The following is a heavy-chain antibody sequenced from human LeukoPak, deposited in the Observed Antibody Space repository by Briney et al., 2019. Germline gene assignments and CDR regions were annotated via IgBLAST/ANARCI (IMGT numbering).Heavy chain of an antibody. CDR1: GCTFSSYA. CDR3: ARHWKVSLLWYCDL. CDR2: IIPILGIA. Sequence: GASVKVSCKAPGCTFSSYAISWVRQAPGQGLEWMGRIIPILGIANYAQRLQGRVTITADKSTSTAYMELSSLRSDDTAVYYCARHWKVSLLWYCDLGGRGPRVTVSS. D-gene: IGHD1-26*01. J-gene: IGHJ2*01. V-gene: IGHV1-69*04.